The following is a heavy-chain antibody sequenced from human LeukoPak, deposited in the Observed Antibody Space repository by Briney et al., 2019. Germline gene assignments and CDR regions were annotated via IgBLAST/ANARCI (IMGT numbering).Heavy chain of an antibody. CDR3: ARVDYFWGNYRWNFFDY. D-gene: IGHD3-16*02. J-gene: IGHJ4*02. CDR1: GFTFSDYW. Sequence: GGSLRLSCAASGFTFSDYWMAWVRQAPRKGLEWMASIKQDGSEMYYVDSVKGRFTISRDNAKNSLYLQVSSLRAEDTAVYYCARVDYFWGNYRWNFFDYWGQGTLVTVSS. CDR2: IKQDGSEM. V-gene: IGHV3-7*01.